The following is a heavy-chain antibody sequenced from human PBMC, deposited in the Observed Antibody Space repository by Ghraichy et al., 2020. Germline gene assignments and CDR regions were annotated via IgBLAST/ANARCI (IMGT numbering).Heavy chain of an antibody. CDR3: ARVIRGSYFSYYYGMDV. J-gene: IGHJ6*02. V-gene: IGHV4-4*02. D-gene: IGHD1-26*01. CDR1: GGSISSSNW. CDR2: IYHSGST. Sequence: SETLSLTCAVSGGSISSSNWWSWVRQPPGKGLEWIGEIYHSGSTNYNPSLKSRVTISVDKSKNQFSLKLSSVTAADTAVYYCARVIRGSYFSYYYGMDVWGQGTTVTVSS.